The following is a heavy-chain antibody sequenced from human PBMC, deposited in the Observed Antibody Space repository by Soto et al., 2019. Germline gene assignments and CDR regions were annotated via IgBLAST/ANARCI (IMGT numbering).Heavy chain of an antibody. J-gene: IGHJ5*02. Sequence: ASVKVSCKASGYTFTGYFMHWVRQAPGQGLEWMGWINPYSGGADYAQSFQGRVTMTRDTSISTVYMELSRLRFDDTAVYYCARVIRGAYYNSPLDTWGQGTMGTVSS. CDR3: ARVIRGAYYNSPLDT. CDR1: GYTFTGYF. V-gene: IGHV1-2*02. D-gene: IGHD3-3*01. CDR2: INPYSGGA.